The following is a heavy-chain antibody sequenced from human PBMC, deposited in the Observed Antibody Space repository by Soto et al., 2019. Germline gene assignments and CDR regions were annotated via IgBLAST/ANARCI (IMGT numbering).Heavy chain of an antibody. Sequence: LRLSCAASGFNFRDYAMSWVRQAPGKGLEWVSGLGFSGSGGSTYYSDSVKGRFTISRDISKNTLYLRMNSLRAEDTAIYYCAREITIFGVANRFGMDVWGQGTTVTVSS. V-gene: IGHV3-23*01. D-gene: IGHD3-3*01. CDR1: GFNFRDYA. CDR3: AREITIFGVANRFGMDV. CDR2: LGFSGSGGST. J-gene: IGHJ6*02.